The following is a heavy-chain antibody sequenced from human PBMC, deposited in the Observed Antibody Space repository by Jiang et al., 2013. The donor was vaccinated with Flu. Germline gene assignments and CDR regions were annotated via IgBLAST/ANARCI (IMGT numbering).Heavy chain of an antibody. CDR1: GYSFTSYW. CDR3: ARPPTVVTPDAFDI. V-gene: IGHV5-51*01. Sequence: GSGYSFTSYWIGWVRQMPGKGLEWMGIIYPGDSDTRYSPSFQGQVTISADKSISTAYLQWSSLKASDTAMYYCARPPTVVTPDAFDIWGQGTMVTVSS. D-gene: IGHD4-23*01. J-gene: IGHJ3*02. CDR2: IYPGDSDT.